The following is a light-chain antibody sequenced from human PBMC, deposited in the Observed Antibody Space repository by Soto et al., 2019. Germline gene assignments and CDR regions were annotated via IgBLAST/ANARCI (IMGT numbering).Light chain of an antibody. Sequence: QSALTQPASVSGSPGQSITISCTGTSSDVGNNNYVSWYQQNPGKAPKVMICDVTNRPTGVSNRFSGSKSGNTSSLTIAGLQSEDEADYYCCSFTGSSYVFGTGTKVTVL. CDR1: SSDVGNNNY. V-gene: IGLV2-14*01. J-gene: IGLJ1*01. CDR2: DVT. CDR3: CSFTGSSYV.